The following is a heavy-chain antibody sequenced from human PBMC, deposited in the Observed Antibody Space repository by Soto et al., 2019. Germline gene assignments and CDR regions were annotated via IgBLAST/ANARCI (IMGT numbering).Heavy chain of an antibody. CDR3: ARGGPQVVHNWVDP. J-gene: IGHJ5*02. CDR1: GYTFTSYW. CDR2: IDPTDSYT. D-gene: IGHD2-15*01. V-gene: IGHV5-10-1*01. Sequence: EVKLVQSGAEVKKPGESLRISCTGSGYTFTSYWINWVRQMPGKGLEWMGRIDPTDSYTNYNPSFQGHVTISADKSLSTAYLQWDSLRASDTATYYCARGGPQVVHNWVDPWGQGTLVTVSS.